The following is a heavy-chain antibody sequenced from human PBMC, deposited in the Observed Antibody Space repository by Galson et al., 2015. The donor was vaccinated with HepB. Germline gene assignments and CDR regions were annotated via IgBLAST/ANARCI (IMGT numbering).Heavy chain of an antibody. Sequence: QSGAEVKKPGESLKVSCKASGYTFTSYGLHWVRQAPGQRLEWMGWINTVNGNTKNSQNFQGRVTITRDTSASTAYMELSSLRSEDTAVYYCARAIAVAGGGYWGQGTLVTVSS. V-gene: IGHV1-3*04. CDR1: GYTFTSYG. CDR3: ARAIAVAGGGY. CDR2: INTVNGNT. D-gene: IGHD6-19*01. J-gene: IGHJ4*02.